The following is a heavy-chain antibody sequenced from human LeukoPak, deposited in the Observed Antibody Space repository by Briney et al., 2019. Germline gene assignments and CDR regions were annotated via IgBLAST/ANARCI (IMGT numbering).Heavy chain of an antibody. CDR3: AIAQSWDGLFES. J-gene: IGHJ4*02. V-gene: IGHV3-53*01. D-gene: IGHD1-26*01. Sequence: GGSLRLSCAASGIAVSGNYMSWVRQTPGKGLEWVSFISINTNTFYADSVRGRFTISRDTSKNTLLLQMNSLRDEDSAIYYCAIAQSWDGLFESWGQGTLVTVSS. CDR1: GIAVSGNY. CDR2: ISINTNT.